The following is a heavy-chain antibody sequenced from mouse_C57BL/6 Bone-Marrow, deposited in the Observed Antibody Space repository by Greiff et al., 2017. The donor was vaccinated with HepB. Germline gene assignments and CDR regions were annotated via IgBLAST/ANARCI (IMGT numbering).Heavy chain of an antibody. V-gene: IGHV3-6*01. D-gene: IGHD1-1*01. CDR3: ARGNIPPYYYVSTSYYFDY. CDR2: ISYDGSN. CDR1: GYSITSGYY. J-gene: IGHJ2*01. Sequence: EVKLQESGPGLVKPSQSLSLTCSVTGYSITSGYYWNWIRQFPGNKLEWMGYISYDGSNNYNPSLKNRISITRDTSKNQFFLKLNSVTTEDTATYYCARGNIPPYYYVSTSYYFDYWGQGTTLTVSS.